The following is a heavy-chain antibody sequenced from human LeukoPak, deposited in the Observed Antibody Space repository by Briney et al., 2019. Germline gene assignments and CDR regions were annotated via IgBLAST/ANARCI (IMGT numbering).Heavy chain of an antibody. Sequence: GGSLRLSCAASGFSFSSFSMNWVRQAPGKGLEWVSAISGSGGSTYYADSVKGRFTISRDNSKNTLYLQMNSLRAEDMAVYYCARYVAAGTSDYWGQGTLVTVSS. CDR3: ARYVAAGTSDY. CDR2: ISGSGGST. V-gene: IGHV3-23*01. J-gene: IGHJ4*02. D-gene: IGHD6-13*01. CDR1: GFSFSSFS.